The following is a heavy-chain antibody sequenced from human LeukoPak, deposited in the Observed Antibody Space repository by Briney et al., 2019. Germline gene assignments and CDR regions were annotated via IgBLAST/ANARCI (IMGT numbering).Heavy chain of an antibody. CDR3: AKDLYGSGSYYNPFDY. CDR2: ISGIGGNT. CDR1: GFSFSSYA. V-gene: IGHV3-23*01. J-gene: IGHJ4*02. Sequence: GGSLRLSCAASGFSFSSYAMSWVRQTPGKGLEWVSVISGIGGNTYYADSVKGRFTISRDNSKNTLYLQLNSLRAEDTAVYYCAKDLYGSGSYYNPFDYWGQGTLVTVSS. D-gene: IGHD3-10*01.